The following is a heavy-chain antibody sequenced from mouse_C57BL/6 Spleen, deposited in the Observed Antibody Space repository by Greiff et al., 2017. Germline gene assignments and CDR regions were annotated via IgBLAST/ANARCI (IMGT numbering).Heavy chain of an antibody. CDR2: FDPNSGGT. CDR1: GYTFTSYW. J-gene: IGHJ3*01. CDR3: ARETNYYGSPAWFAY. V-gene: IGHV1-72*01. Sequence: QVQLQQPGAELVKPGASVKLSCKASGYTFTSYWMHWVKQRPGRGLEWIGRFDPNSGGTKYNEKFKSKATLTVDKPSSTAYMQLSSLTSEDSAVYYCARETNYYGSPAWFAYWGQGTLVTVSA. D-gene: IGHD1-1*01.